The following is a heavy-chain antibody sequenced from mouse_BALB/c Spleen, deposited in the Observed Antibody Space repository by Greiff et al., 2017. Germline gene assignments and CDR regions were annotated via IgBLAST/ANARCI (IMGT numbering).Heavy chain of an antibody. V-gene: IGHV1S81*02. CDR3: TREGVYYGSSPAWFAY. Sequence: VQLQESGAELVKPGASVKLSCKASGYTFTSYYMYWVKQRPGQGLEWIGEINPSNGGTNFNEKFKSKATLTVDKSSSTAYMQLSSLTSEDSAVYYGTREGVYYGSSPAWFAYWGQGTLVTVSA. D-gene: IGHD1-1*01. CDR2: INPSNGGT. CDR1: GYTFTSYY. J-gene: IGHJ3*01.